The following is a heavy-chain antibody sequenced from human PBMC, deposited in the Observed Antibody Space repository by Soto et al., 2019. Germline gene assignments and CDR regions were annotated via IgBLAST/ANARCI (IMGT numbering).Heavy chain of an antibody. V-gene: IGHV4-38-2*01. D-gene: IGHD1-7*01. CDR2: IYHSGST. CDR3: ARGFDWNFTGGLRFDP. Sequence: PSQTLSLTCAVSGYSISSGYYWGWIRQPPGKGLEWIGSIYHSGSTYYNPSLKSRVTISVDTSKNQFSLKLSSVTAADTAVYYCARGFDWNFTGGLRFDPWGQGTLVTVSS. J-gene: IGHJ5*02. CDR1: GYSISSGYY.